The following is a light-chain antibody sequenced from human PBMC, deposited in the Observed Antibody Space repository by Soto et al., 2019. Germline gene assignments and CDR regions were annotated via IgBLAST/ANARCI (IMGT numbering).Light chain of an antibody. CDR2: GAS. CDR1: QSVATN. Sequence: EAVLTQSPATLSVFPGERATLSCRASQSVATNLAWYQQRPGQAPRLLIYGASKRAIGLPARFSGSGSGTEFTLTITSLQSEYFAVYYCQQYNKWPQTFGQGTKVDI. V-gene: IGKV3-15*01. J-gene: IGKJ1*01. CDR3: QQYNKWPQT.